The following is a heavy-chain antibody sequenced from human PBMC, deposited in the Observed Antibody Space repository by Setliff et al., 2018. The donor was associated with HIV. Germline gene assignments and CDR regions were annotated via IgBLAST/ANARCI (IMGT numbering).Heavy chain of an antibody. V-gene: IGHV3-74*01. J-gene: IGHJ4*02. Sequence: PGGSLRLSCEASGFSFSSYWMNWVRQAPGKGLMWVSHINNDATITNYADSVKGRFTISRDNAKNSLYLQMNSLRAEDTAVYYCARGPGYFDYWGQGTLVTVSS. CDR3: ARGPGYFDY. CDR1: GFSFSSYW. D-gene: IGHD3-10*01. CDR2: INNDATIT.